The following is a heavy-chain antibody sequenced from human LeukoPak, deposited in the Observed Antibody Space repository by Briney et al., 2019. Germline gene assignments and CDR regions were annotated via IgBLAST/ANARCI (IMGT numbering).Heavy chain of an antibody. Sequence: PLSLPCAVSGVPISWGGYSWSWIPQPPGTGLEWNGYIYHSGSTYYNPSLKSRVTISVDRSKNQFSLKLSSVTAADTAVYYCARVSGDFYYAFDIWGQGTMVTVSS. J-gene: IGHJ3*02. V-gene: IGHV4-30-2*01. CDR2: IYHSGST. CDR1: GVPISWGGYS. D-gene: IGHD4-17*01. CDR3: ARVSGDFYYAFDI.